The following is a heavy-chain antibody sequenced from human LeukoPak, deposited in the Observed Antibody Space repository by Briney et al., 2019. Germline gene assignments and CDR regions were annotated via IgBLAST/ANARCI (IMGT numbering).Heavy chain of an antibody. J-gene: IGHJ4*02. CDR3: SRETTSGY. V-gene: IGHV3-48*04. CDR1: GLSFSGYS. CDR2: ISRGSHTI. D-gene: IGHD1-1*01. Sequence: PGGSLRLSCAASGLSFSGYSMNWVRQPPGHGLEWISYISRGSHTIYYADSVRGRFTISRDDAKNSLYLQMNSLRAEDTGIYYCSRETTSGYWGQGTLVTVSS.